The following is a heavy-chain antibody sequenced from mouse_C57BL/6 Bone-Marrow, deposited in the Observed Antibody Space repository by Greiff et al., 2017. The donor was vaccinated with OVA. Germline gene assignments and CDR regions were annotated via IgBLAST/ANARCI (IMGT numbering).Heavy chain of an antibody. CDR1: GYTFTSYW. V-gene: IGHV1-55*01. CDR2: IYPGSGST. CDR3: ARNLITTVDAMDY. D-gene: IGHD1-1*01. J-gene: IGHJ4*01. Sequence: QVQLQQPGAELVKPGASVKMSCKASGYTFTSYWITWVKQRPGQGLEWIGDIYPGSGSTNYNEKFKSKATLTVDTSSSTAYMQLSILTSEDSAVYYCARNLITTVDAMDYWGQGTSVTVSS.